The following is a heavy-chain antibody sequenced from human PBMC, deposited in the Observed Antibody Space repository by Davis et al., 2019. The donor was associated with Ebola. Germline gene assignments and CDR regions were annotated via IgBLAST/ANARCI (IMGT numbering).Heavy chain of an antibody. CDR1: GFTFYSYG. CDR3: ARSGEDGYSYGRTIDY. Sequence: PGGSLRLSCAASGFTFYSYGIHWGRQAPGKGLEWLAVAWFDASNKHYADSVKGRFTISRDNSETTVYLQMNSLRAEDTAVYYCARSGEDGYSYGRTIDYWGQGTLVIVSS. J-gene: IGHJ4*02. CDR2: AWFDASNK. V-gene: IGHV3-33*01. D-gene: IGHD5-12*01.